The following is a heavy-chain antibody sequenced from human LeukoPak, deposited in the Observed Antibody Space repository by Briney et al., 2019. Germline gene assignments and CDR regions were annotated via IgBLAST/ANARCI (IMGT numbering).Heavy chain of an antibody. Sequence: GEFLKISCKGSGYSFTSYWIGWVRQMPGEGLEWMGIVYPGDSDTRYSPSFQGQVTISADKSISTAYLQWSSLKASDTAMYYCARVSRHYYDSSGYPKALYYFDYWGQGTLVTVSS. CDR1: GYSFTSYW. J-gene: IGHJ4*02. D-gene: IGHD3-22*01. CDR3: ARVSRHYYDSSGYPKALYYFDY. CDR2: VYPGDSDT. V-gene: IGHV5-51*01.